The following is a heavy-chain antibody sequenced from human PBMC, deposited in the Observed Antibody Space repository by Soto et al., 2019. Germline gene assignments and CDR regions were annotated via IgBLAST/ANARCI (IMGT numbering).Heavy chain of an antibody. Sequence: QVQLVQSGAEVKKPGSSVKVSCKASGGTFSSYSINWVRQAPGQGLEWMGRIIPILGIANYAQKFQGRVTITADKSTTTAYMELSSLRSEDTAVYYCACDYYDSSGYYNFDYWGQGTLVTVS. V-gene: IGHV1-69*02. D-gene: IGHD3-22*01. CDR1: GGTFSSYS. CDR3: ACDYYDSSGYYNFDY. J-gene: IGHJ4*02. CDR2: IIPILGIA.